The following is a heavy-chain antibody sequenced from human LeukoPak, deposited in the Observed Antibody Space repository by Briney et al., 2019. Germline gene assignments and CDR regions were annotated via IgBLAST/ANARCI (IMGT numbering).Heavy chain of an antibody. D-gene: IGHD6-13*01. CDR1: GYTFTGYY. J-gene: IGHJ5*02. CDR2: INPDTGGT. CDR3: AKVPPSITAAGNWLDP. V-gene: IGHV1-2*06. Sequence: ASVKVSCKASGYTFTGYYIHWVRQAPGQGLEWMGRINPDTGGTGYAQKFQGRITMTRDTSITTAYMELSRLTSDDTAMYYCAKVPPSITAAGNWLDPWGQGALVTVSS.